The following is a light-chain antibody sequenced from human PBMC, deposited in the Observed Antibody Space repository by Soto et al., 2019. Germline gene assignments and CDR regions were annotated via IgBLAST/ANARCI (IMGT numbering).Light chain of an antibody. CDR2: EVN. Sequence: QPVLTQPASVSGSPGQSITISCTGTSSNVGSYKLVSWYQQHPGKAPKLMIFEVNKRPSGVSNRFSGSKSGNTASLTISGLKVEDEADYYCCSLTTSHTYVFGSGTKLTVL. CDR3: CSLTTSHTYV. J-gene: IGLJ1*01. CDR1: SSNVGSYKL. V-gene: IGLV2-14*02.